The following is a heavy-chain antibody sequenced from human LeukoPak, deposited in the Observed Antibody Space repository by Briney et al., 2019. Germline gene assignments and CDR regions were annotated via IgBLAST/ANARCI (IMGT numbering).Heavy chain of an antibody. V-gene: IGHV3-11*01. CDR2: ISSSGTTI. Sequence: GGSLRLSCAASGFTFSDYYMSWIRQAPGKGLEWVSYISSSGTTIYYADSVKGRFTISRGNAKNSLYLQMNSLRAEDTAVYYCARDAYDPSGLFDYWGQGTLVTVSS. D-gene: IGHD3-22*01. CDR1: GFTFSDYY. J-gene: IGHJ4*02. CDR3: ARDAYDPSGLFDY.